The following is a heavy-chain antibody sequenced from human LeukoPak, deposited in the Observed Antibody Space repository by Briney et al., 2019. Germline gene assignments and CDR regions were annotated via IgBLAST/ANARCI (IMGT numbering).Heavy chain of an antibody. CDR3: ARGEEGRYPY. V-gene: IGHV4-39*07. Sequence: PSETLSPTCTVSGGSISSSSYYWGWIRQPPGKGLEWIGSIYYSGSTYYNPSLKSRVTISVDTSKNQFSLKLSSVTAADTAVYYCARGEEGRYPYWGQGTLVTVSS. D-gene: IGHD3-9*01. CDR2: IYYSGST. J-gene: IGHJ1*01. CDR1: GGSISSSSYY.